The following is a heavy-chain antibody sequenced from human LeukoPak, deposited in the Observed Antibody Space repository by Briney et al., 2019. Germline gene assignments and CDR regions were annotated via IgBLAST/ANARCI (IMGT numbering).Heavy chain of an antibody. Sequence: SGGSLRLSCAASGFTFSDYGINWVRQAPGKGLEWVSGISGSGVSTYYADSVKGRFTISRDNSKNTLYMQTNSLRAEDTAIYYCAKDQRAGGYFLSLDYWGQGTLITVSS. CDR1: GFTFSDYG. J-gene: IGHJ4*02. CDR2: ISGSGVST. D-gene: IGHD3-22*01. V-gene: IGHV3-23*01. CDR3: AKDQRAGGYFLSLDY.